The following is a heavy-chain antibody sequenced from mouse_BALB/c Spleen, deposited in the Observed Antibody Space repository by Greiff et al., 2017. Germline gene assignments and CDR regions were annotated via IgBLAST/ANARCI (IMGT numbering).Heavy chain of an antibody. CDR2: INPGSGGT. Sequence: VQLQQSGAELVRPGTSVKVSCKASGYAFTNYLIEWVKQRPGQGLEWIGVINPGSGGTNYNEKFKGKATLTADKSSSTAYMQLSSLTSDDSAVYFCARYDGYYVFAYWGQGTLVTVSA. CDR1: GYAFTNYL. D-gene: IGHD2-3*01. J-gene: IGHJ3*01. CDR3: ARYDGYYVFAY. V-gene: IGHV1-54*01.